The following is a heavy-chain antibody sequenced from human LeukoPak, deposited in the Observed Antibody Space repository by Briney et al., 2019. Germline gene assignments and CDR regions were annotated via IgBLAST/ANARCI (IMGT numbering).Heavy chain of an antibody. Sequence: ASVKVSCKVSGHTLSEMTMHWVRQAPGNGLEWMGGFDPENDERMYARKFRGRVTMTEDTSTDTAYMELSSLRSEDTAVYFCATEMTSVVPDYWGQGTLVTVSS. J-gene: IGHJ4*02. CDR2: FDPENDER. D-gene: IGHD4-11*01. CDR1: GHTLSEMT. V-gene: IGHV1-24*01. CDR3: ATEMTSVVPDY.